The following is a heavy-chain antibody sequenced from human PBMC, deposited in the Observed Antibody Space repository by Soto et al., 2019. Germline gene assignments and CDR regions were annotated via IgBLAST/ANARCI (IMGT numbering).Heavy chain of an antibody. D-gene: IGHD6-19*01. Sequence: PSATLSLTCTVSGGSISSDTYYWGWIRQPPGKGLEWIGSIFYTGITYCNPSLKSRVTISVDTSKNQFSLKLSSVAAADTAVYYCARHGPGTVAGILWGQGSLVTVSS. J-gene: IGHJ4*02. CDR2: IFYTGIT. CDR1: GGSISSDTYY. V-gene: IGHV4-39*01. CDR3: ARHGPGTVAGIL.